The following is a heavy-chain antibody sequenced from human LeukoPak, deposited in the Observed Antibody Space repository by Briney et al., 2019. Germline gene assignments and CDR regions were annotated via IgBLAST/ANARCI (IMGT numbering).Heavy chain of an antibody. D-gene: IGHD3-3*01. CDR2: MYYSGST. CDR1: GGSISSSGYY. J-gene: IGHJ4*02. V-gene: IGHV4-39*07. Sequence: SETLSLTCTVSGGSISSSGYYWGWIRQPPGKGLEWIGSMYYSGSTYYNSSLKSRVTISVDTSKNHFSLKLSSVTAADTAVYYCARDFRGGYDFWSGYYTPYYFDYWGQGTLVTVSP. CDR3: ARDFRGGYDFWSGYYTPYYFDY.